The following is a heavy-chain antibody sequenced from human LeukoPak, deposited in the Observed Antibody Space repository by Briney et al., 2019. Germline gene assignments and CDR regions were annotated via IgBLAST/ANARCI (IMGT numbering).Heavy chain of an antibody. CDR3: AKRRYRSSGYFDY. Sequence: GGSLRLSCAASGFTFIDYDMHWVRQVIGKGLEWVSAIGIRGDTHYSGSVKGRFTISRDNSENTLYLQMNSLRAEDTAVYYCAKRRYRSSGYFDYWGQGTLVTVSS. CDR2: IGIRGDT. J-gene: IGHJ4*02. V-gene: IGHV3-13*01. D-gene: IGHD3-22*01. CDR1: GFTFIDYD.